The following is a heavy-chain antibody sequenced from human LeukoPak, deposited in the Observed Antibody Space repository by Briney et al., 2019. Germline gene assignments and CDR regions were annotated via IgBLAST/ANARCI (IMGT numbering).Heavy chain of an antibody. D-gene: IGHD1-14*01. Sequence: GRSLRLSCAASGFTFSSYGMHWVRQAPGKGLEWVSYISSSGSTIYYADSVKGRFTISRDNAKNSLYLQMNSLRAEDTAVYYCARAVWHYYYYMDVWGKGTTVAISS. CDR1: GFTFSSYG. J-gene: IGHJ6*03. CDR3: ARAVWHYYYYMDV. V-gene: IGHV3-48*04. CDR2: ISSSGSTI.